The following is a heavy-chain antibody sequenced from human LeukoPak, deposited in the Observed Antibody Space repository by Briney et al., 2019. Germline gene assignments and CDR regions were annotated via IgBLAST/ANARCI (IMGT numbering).Heavy chain of an antibody. D-gene: IGHD2-21*01. CDR2: VKQDGSEK. J-gene: IGHJ6*02. CDR1: EFTFSSYW. CDR3: ARYCGGDCYGMDV. Sequence: GGSLRLSCTASEFTFSSYWMSWVRQAPGKGLEWVANVKQDGSEKDYVDSVKGRFTISRDNAKNSLYLQMNNLRAEDTAVYYCARYCGGDCYGMDVWGQGTTVTVSS. V-gene: IGHV3-7*01.